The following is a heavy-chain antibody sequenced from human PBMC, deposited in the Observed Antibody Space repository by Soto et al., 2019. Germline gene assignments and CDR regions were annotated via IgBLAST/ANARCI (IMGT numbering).Heavy chain of an antibody. CDR2: ISGSGGST. Sequence: PGGSLRLSCAASGFTFSSYAMSWVRQAPGKGLEWVSAISGSGGSTYYADSVKGRFTISRDNSKNTLYLQMNSLRAEDTAVYYCAKFSYDFWSGRSAFDIWGQGTMVTVSS. CDR3: AKFSYDFWSGRSAFDI. CDR1: GFTFSSYA. D-gene: IGHD3-3*01. J-gene: IGHJ3*02. V-gene: IGHV3-23*01.